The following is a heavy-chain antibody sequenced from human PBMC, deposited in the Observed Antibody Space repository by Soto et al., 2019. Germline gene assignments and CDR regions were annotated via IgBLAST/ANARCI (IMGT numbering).Heavy chain of an antibody. CDR1: GGSISSGDYY. J-gene: IGHJ4*02. V-gene: IGHV4-30-4*01. CDR2: IYYSGST. CDR3: ASVDTAMEYFDY. Sequence: SETLSLTCTVSGGSISSGDYYWSWIRQPPGKGLEWIGYIYYSGSTYYNPSLKSRVTISVDTSKNQFSLKLSSVTAADTAVYYCASVDTAMEYFDYWGQGTLVTAPQ. D-gene: IGHD5-18*01.